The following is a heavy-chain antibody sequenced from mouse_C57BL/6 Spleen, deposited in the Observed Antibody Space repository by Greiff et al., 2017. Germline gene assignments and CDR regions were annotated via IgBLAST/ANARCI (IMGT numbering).Heavy chain of an antibody. D-gene: IGHD2-1*01. CDR3: ALRSTDAMDY. J-gene: IGHJ4*01. CDR1: GYAFSSSW. CDR2: IYPGDGDT. Sequence: VQLQQSGPELVKPGASVKISCKASGYAFSSSWMNWVKQRPGKGLEWIGRIYPGDGDTNYNGKFKGKATLTADKSSSTAYMQLSSLTSEDSAVYFCALRSTDAMDYWGQGPSVTVSS. V-gene: IGHV1-82*01.